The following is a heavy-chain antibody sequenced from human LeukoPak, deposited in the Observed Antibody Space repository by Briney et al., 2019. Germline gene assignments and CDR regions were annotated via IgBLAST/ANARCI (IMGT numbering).Heavy chain of an antibody. V-gene: IGHV1-58*01. CDR1: GFTFTSSA. D-gene: IGHD3-22*01. J-gene: IGHJ3*01. CDR3: AAEAAYYYDSRDAFDV. CDR2: IVVGSGNT. Sequence: AVKVSCKASGFTFTSSAVQWVRQARGQRLEGIGWIVVGSGNTNYPQKFQERVTITRDMSTSLVYMELSSLRSEDTAVYYCAAEAAYYYDSRDAFDVWGQGTMVTVSS.